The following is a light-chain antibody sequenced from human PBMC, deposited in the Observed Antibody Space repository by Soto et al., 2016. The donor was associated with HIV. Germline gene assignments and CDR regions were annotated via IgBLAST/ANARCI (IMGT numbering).Light chain of an antibody. V-gene: IGKV1-27*01. CDR3: QKYDSAPWT. Sequence: DIQMTQSPSSLSASVGDRVTITCRASQGINKYLAWHQQKPGKAPKLLIYAASTLQSGVPSRFSGTGSGTDFTLTISSLQPEDVATYYCQKYDSAPWTFGQGTKVEIK. CDR1: QGINKY. CDR2: AAS. J-gene: IGKJ1*01.